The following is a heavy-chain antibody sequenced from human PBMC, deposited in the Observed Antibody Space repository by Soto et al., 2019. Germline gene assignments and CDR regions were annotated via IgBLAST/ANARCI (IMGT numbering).Heavy chain of an antibody. J-gene: IGHJ6*02. CDR1: GYSFTSYW. D-gene: IGHD2-2*03. CDR3: ARHGSLPDYYYGMDV. V-gene: IGHV5-51*01. Sequence: GESLKISCKGSGYSFTSYWIGWVRQMPGKGLEWMGIIYPGDSHTTYSPSFQDQVTISADKSINTAYLQWSSLKASDTAMYYCARHGSLPDYYYGMDVWGQGTTVTVSS. CDR2: IYPGDSHT.